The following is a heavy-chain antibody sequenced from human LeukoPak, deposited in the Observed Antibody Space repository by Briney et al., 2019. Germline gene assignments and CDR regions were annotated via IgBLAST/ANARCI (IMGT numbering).Heavy chain of an antibody. D-gene: IGHD1-26*01. J-gene: IGHJ4*02. CDR2: IYYTGST. CDR1: GGSISSYY. V-gene: IGHV4-59*08. CDR3: ARQREGYSGSYFDY. Sequence: SETLSLTCTISGGSISSYYWRWIRQPPGKGLEWIGYIYYTGSTNYNPSLKSRVTISVDTSKNQFSLELSSVTAADTAVYYCARQREGYSGSYFDYWGQGTLVTVSS.